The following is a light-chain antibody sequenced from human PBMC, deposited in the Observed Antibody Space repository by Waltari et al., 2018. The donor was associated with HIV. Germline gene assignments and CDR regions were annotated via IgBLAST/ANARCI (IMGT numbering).Light chain of an antibody. V-gene: IGLV2-14*01. J-gene: IGLJ1*01. Sequence: QSALTQPASVSGSPGQSITISCTGTSSDVGGYNYVSWYQPHPGKAPKFIIYEASNRPSGVPKPFLGPKAGNTASLTISGLKAADEVDYYCTSYTSTSTEFFGTGTKVTV. CDR1: SSDVGGYNY. CDR3: TSYTSTSTEF. CDR2: EAS.